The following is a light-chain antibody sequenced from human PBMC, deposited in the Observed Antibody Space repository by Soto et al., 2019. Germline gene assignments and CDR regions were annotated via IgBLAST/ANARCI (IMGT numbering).Light chain of an antibody. J-gene: IGLJ1*01. Sequence: QSVLTQPASVSGSPGQSITISCTGTNSDIGAYDFVSWYQQHPGKAPKLIISEVSDRPSGVSTRFSGSKSGNTASLTVSGLQGDDEADYYCSSYTSSSTLVFGTGTKVTVL. CDR3: SSYTSSSTLV. CDR1: NSDIGAYDF. CDR2: EVS. V-gene: IGLV2-14*01.